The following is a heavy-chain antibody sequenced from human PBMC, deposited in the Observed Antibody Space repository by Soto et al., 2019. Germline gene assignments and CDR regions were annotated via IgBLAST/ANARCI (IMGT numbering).Heavy chain of an antibody. CDR1: GGSVSSGSYY. Sequence: SETLSLTCTVSGGSVSSGSYYWSWIRQPPGKGLEWIGYIYYSGSTNYNPSLKSRVTISVDTSKNQFSLKLSSVTAADTAVYYCARGRITMVRGVIDAFDIRGQGTMVTVSS. J-gene: IGHJ3*02. CDR2: IYYSGST. D-gene: IGHD3-10*01. CDR3: ARGRITMVRGVIDAFDI. V-gene: IGHV4-61*01.